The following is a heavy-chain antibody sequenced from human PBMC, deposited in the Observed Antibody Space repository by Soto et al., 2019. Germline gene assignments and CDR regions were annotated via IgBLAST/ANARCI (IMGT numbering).Heavy chain of an antibody. J-gene: IGHJ3*02. V-gene: IGHV3-21*01. CDR3: ARQYYYDSSGYYHPHAFDI. D-gene: IGHD3-22*01. CDR2: ISSSSSYI. Sequence: ESGGGLVKPGGSLRLSCAASGFTFSSYSMNWVRQAPGKGLEWVSSISSSSSYIYYADSVKGRFTISRDNAKNSLYLQMNSLRAEDTAVYYCARQYYYDSSGYYHPHAFDIWGQGTMVTVSS. CDR1: GFTFSSYS.